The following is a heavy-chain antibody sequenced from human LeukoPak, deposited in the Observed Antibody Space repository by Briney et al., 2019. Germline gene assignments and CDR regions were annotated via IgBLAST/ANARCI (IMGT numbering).Heavy chain of an antibody. J-gene: IGHJ4*02. D-gene: IGHD3-22*01. CDR3: ANYYYDSTSYPY. CDR1: GFIFSNFW. V-gene: IGHV3-7*01. Sequence: PGGSLRLSCAASGFIFSNFWMSWVRQAPGKGLEWVANIRQDGNEKYYLDSVKGRFTISRDNAKNSLYLQMNSLRAEDTAVYYCANYYYDSTSYPYWGQGTLVTVSS. CDR2: IRQDGNEK.